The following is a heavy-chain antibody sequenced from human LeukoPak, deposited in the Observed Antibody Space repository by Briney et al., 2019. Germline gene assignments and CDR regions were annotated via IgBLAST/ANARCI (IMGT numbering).Heavy chain of an antibody. J-gene: IGHJ4*02. CDR3: ARAGGNLPY. D-gene: IGHD4-23*01. CDR1: GGSISSYY. V-gene: IGHV4-59*01. CDR2: IYYSGST. Sequence: SETLSLTGTVSGGSISSYYWRWIRQPPGKGLEWIGYIYYSGSTNYNPSLKSRVTISVDTSKNQFSLKLSSVTAADTAVYNCARAGGNLPYWGQGTLVTVSS.